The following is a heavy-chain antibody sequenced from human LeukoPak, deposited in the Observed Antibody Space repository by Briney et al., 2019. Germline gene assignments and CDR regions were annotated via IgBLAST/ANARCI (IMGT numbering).Heavy chain of an antibody. Sequence: EASVTVSCKASGYTFTSYAMHWVRQAPGQRLEWMGWINAGNGNTKYSQKFQGRVTITRDTSASTAYMELSSLRSEDTAVYYCARDRYSGYDWGSLDYWGQGTLVTVSS. V-gene: IGHV1-3*01. CDR2: INAGNGNT. D-gene: IGHD5-12*01. CDR3: ARDRYSGYDWGSLDY. J-gene: IGHJ4*02. CDR1: GYTFTSYA.